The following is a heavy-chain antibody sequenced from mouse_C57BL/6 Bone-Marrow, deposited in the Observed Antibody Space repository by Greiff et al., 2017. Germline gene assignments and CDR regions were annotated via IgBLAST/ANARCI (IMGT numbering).Heavy chain of an antibody. D-gene: IGHD1-1*01. V-gene: IGHV1-85*01. Sequence: QVQLQQSGPELVKPGASVKLSCKASGYTFTSYDINWVKQRPGKGLEWIGWIYPRDGSTKYNEKFKGKATLTVDTSSRTAYMELHSLTSEDSAVYFCDYYGSSYYWGTGTTVTVSS. CDR3: DYYGSSYY. CDR2: IYPRDGST. CDR1: GYTFTSYD. J-gene: IGHJ1*03.